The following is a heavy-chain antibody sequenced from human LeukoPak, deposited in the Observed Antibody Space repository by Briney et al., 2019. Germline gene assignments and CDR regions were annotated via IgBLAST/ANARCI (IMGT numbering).Heavy chain of an antibody. J-gene: IGHJ4*02. CDR2: IIPIFGTA. D-gene: IGHD3-10*01. CDR1: GGTFSSYA. V-gene: IGHV1-69*01. CDR3: ARDKGGPNRGTFDY. Sequence: GDSVKVSCKASGGTFSSYAISWVRQAPGQGLEWMGGIIPIFGTANYAQKFQGRVTITADESTSTAYMELSSLRSEDTAVYYCARDKGGPNRGTFDYWGQGTLVTVSS.